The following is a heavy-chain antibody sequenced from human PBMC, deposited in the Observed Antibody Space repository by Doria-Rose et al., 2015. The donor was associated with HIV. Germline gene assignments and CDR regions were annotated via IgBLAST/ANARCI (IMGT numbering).Heavy chain of an antibody. CDR3: ARSRGMQVDDASDI. V-gene: IGHV1-46*01. D-gene: IGHD3-16*01. Sequence: VLQAPGQGLEWMGIINPSSGSTIYAQKFQGRVTMTRDTSTSTVYMELSNLRSEETAVYYCARSRGMQVDDASDIWDQGTRVTVSA. CDR2: INPSSGST. J-gene: IGHJ3*02.